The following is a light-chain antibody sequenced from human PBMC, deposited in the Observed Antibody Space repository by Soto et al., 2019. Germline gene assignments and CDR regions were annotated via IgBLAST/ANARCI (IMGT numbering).Light chain of an antibody. Sequence: DIQMTQSPSSLSASVGDRVNITCRASQGINNYLAWFQKKPGTAPKSLIYATSSLQRGVPSKFSGSGSGTDFTLTINNLQPEDSATYYCQQYTRYPLTFGLGTTVEIK. CDR1: QGINNY. CDR3: QQYTRYPLT. CDR2: ATS. J-gene: IGKJ3*01. V-gene: IGKV1-16*02.